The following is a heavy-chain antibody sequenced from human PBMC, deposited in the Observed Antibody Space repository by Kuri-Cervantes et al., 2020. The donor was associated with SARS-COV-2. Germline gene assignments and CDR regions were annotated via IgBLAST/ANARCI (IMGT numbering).Heavy chain of an antibody. V-gene: IGHV1-69*06. J-gene: IGHJ6*02. D-gene: IGHD3-10*01. Sequence: SVKVSCKASGGTFSSYAISWVRQAPGQGLEWMGGIIPIFGTANYAQKFQGRVTITADKATSTAYMELSSLRSEDTAVYYCAREGAGTLYTSRYYGMDVWGQGTTVTVSS. CDR2: IIPIFGTA. CDR1: GGTFSSYA. CDR3: AREGAGTLYTSRYYGMDV.